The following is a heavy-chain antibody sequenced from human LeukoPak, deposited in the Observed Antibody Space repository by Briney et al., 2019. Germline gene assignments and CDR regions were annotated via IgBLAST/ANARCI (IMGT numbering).Heavy chain of an antibody. J-gene: IGHJ4*02. CDR2: IIPIFGTA. D-gene: IGHD3-9*01. CDR1: GYTFTSYA. CDR3: ARVLVDSLGFDY. Sequence: SVTVSCKASGYTFTSYAISWVRQAPGQGLEWMGGIIPIFGTANYAQKFQGRVTITTDESTSTAYMELSSLRSEDTAVYYCARVLVDSLGFDYWGQGTLVTVSS. V-gene: IGHV1-69*05.